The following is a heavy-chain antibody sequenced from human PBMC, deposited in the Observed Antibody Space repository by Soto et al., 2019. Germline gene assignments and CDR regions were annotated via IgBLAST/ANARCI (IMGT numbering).Heavy chain of an antibody. J-gene: IGHJ4*02. CDR3: TTDSPYYYDSSGPNPNFDY. CDR2: IKSKTDGGTT. CDR1: GFTFINAW. V-gene: IGHV3-15*01. Sequence: GGSLRLSCAASGFTFINAWMSWVRQAPGKGLEWVGRIKSKTDGGTTDYAAPVKGRFTISRDDSKNTLYLQMNSLKTEDTAVYYCTTDSPYYYDSSGPNPNFDYWGQGTLVTVSS. D-gene: IGHD3-22*01.